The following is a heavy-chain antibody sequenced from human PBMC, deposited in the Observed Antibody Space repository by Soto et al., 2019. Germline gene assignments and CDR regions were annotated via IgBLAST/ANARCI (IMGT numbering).Heavy chain of an antibody. D-gene: IGHD3-3*01. CDR2: IYYSGST. Sequence: SETLSLTXTVSGGSISSSSYYWGWIRQPPGKGLEWIGSIYYSGSTYYNPSLKSRVTISVDTSKNQFSLKLSSVTAADTAVYYCAREGAGSFNLYYDFWSGYYFYGMDVWGQGTTVTVSS. CDR3: AREGAGSFNLYYDFWSGYYFYGMDV. V-gene: IGHV4-39*02. CDR1: GGSISSSSYY. J-gene: IGHJ6*02.